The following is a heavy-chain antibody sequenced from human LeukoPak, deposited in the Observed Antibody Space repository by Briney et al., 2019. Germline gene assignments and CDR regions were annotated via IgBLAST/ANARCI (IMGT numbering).Heavy chain of an antibody. Sequence: SETLSLTCTVSGGSISSYYWSWIRQPPGEGLEWVGYIYYSGSTNYNPSLKSRVTISVDTSKNPFSLKLSSVTAADTAVYYCARGQGDIVVVPAATLYYYYYYMDVWGKGTTVTVSS. D-gene: IGHD2-2*01. CDR1: GGSISSYY. J-gene: IGHJ6*03. V-gene: IGHV4-59*12. CDR3: ARGQGDIVVVPAATLYYYYYYMDV. CDR2: IYYSGST.